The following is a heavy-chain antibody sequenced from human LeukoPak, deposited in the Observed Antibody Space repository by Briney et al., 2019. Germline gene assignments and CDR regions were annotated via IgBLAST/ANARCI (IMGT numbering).Heavy chain of an antibody. D-gene: IGHD3-10*01. V-gene: IGHV1-69*05. CDR2: IIPIFGTA. J-gene: IGHJ5*02. CDR1: GGTFSSYA. CDR3: ARVGDYYGSGANWFDP. Sequence: SVKVSCKASGGTFSSYAISWVRQAPGQGLEWMGRIIPIFGTANYAQKFQGRVTITTDESTSTAFMELSSLRSEDTAVYYCARVGDYYGSGANWFDPWGQGTLVTVSS.